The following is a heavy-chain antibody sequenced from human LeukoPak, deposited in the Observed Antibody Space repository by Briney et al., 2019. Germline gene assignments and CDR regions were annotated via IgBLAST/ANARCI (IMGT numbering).Heavy chain of an antibody. CDR1: GFTFSSYG. CDR2: IWYDGSNK. V-gene: IGHV3-33*06. J-gene: IGHJ4*02. D-gene: IGHD5-12*01. CDR3: AKDLDIVATTAFDY. Sequence: PGGSLRLSCAASGFTFSSYGMHWVRQAPGKGLEWVAVIWYDGSNKYYADSVKGRFTISRDNSKNTLYLQMNSLRAEDTAVYYCAKDLDIVATTAFDYWGQGTLVTVSS.